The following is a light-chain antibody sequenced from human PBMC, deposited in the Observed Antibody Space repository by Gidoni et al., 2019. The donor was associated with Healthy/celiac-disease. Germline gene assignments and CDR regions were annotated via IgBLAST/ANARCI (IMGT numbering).Light chain of an antibody. V-gene: IGLV3-1*01. CDR1: KLGDKY. CDR3: QAWDSSTVV. CDR2: QAS. J-gene: IGLJ2*01. Sequence: SYALTQPPSVSVSPGQTASITCPGDKLGDKYACWYQQKPGRSPVLVIYQASKRPSGIPERFSGSNSGNTAPLTISGTQAMDEADYYCQAWDSSTVVFGGGTKLPVL.